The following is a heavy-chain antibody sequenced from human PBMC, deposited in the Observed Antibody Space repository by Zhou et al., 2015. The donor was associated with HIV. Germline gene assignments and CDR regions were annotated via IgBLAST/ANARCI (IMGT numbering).Heavy chain of an antibody. D-gene: IGHD3-16*01. Sequence: QVHLVQSGAEVKKPGSSVKVSCKASGGPFNTYSINWVRQAPGHGLEWMGGIIPILRTPNYAETLQGRVTITADTSTNTVYLELSSLRSEDTAVYYCAGDSDVAGPIAFDYWGQGTLVTVSS. CDR2: IIPILRTP. CDR3: AGDSDVAGPIAFDY. J-gene: IGHJ4*02. V-gene: IGHV1-69*06. CDR1: GGPFNTYS.